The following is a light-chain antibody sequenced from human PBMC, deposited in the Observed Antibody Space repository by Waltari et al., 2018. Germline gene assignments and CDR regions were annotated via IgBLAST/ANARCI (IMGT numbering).Light chain of an antibody. CDR2: DAS. Sequence: DIQMTQPPSSLPASVGDRVTITCQARQDISTPLNRYQQKPEKAPKVLLYDASKLDTEVPSRFSGSRAVTDFTVTISSLQPEEIATYYCQQYDKSVITFGQGTRRESK. J-gene: IGKJ5*01. V-gene: IGKV1-33*01. CDR3: QQYDKSVIT. CDR1: QDISTP.